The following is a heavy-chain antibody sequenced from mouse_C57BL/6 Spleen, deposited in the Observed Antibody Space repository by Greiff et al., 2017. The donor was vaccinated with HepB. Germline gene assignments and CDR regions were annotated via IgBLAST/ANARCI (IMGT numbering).Heavy chain of an antibody. CDR1: GYTLTSYW. Sequence: VQLQQSGAELVNPGASVNLSCKASGYTLTSYWMHWVKQRPGQGLEWIGEINPSNGRTNYNEKFKSKATLTVDKSYSTAYMQLSSPTSEDSAVYYCARLLINFYYWGQGTTLTVSS. D-gene: IGHD2-1*01. CDR2: INPSNGRT. J-gene: IGHJ2*01. CDR3: ARLLINFYY. V-gene: IGHV1S81*02.